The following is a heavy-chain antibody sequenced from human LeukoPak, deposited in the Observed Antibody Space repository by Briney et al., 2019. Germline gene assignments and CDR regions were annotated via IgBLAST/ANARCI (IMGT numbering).Heavy chain of an antibody. CDR2: ISSSGSTI. V-gene: IGHV3-11*01. Sequence: PGGSLRLSCAASGFTSSDYYMSWIRQAPGKGLEWVSYISSSGSTIYYADSVKGRFTISRDNAKNSLYLQMNSLRAEDTAVYYCARDLRGLGELSLDDYWGQGTLVTVSS. CDR1: GFTSSDYY. D-gene: IGHD3-16*02. CDR3: ARDLRGLGELSLDDY. J-gene: IGHJ4*02.